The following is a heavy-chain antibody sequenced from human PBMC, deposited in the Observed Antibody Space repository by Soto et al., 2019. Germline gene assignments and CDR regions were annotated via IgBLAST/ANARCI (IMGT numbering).Heavy chain of an antibody. CDR3: ARHPCRDCFDWYFDH. J-gene: IGHJ2*01. V-gene: IGHV3-30-3*01. D-gene: IGHD2-21*02. Sequence: QVQLVESGGGVVQPGRSLTLSCAASGITFSSFAVHWVRQAPGKGLDWVAGISYDGTTKSYADSVKGRFTITRDNSKCTLYLQMNIPRGEDTGMYYCARHPCRDCFDWYFDHGGNGPLVTVSS. CDR2: ISYDGTTK. CDR1: GITFSSFA.